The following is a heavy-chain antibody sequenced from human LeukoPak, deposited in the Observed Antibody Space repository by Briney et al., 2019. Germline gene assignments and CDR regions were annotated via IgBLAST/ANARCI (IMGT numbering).Heavy chain of an antibody. CDR2: IRSKAYGGTA. Sequence: GVSLRLSCTASGFTFGDYAMSWVRQAPGKGLEWVGFIRSKAYGGTAEYAASVKGRFTISRDDSKSIAYLQMNSLKTEDTAVYYCTRGGYCSGGSCYSGSLTFDYWGQGTLVTVSS. J-gene: IGHJ4*02. D-gene: IGHD2-15*01. CDR3: TRGGYCSGGSCYSGSLTFDY. V-gene: IGHV3-49*04. CDR1: GFTFGDYA.